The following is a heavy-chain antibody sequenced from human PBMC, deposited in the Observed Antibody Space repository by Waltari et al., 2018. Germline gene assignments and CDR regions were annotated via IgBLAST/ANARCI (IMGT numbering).Heavy chain of an antibody. CDR3: QRGDY. CDR1: GFTLSSFW. Sequence: EVQLVESGGGLVQPWGSLRLSCAASGFTLSSFWMSWARQAPGKGLEWVANINQDGSGTYYVDSVKGRFTISRDNAKNSVFLQMNSLRAEDTAVYYCQRGDYWGQGTLVTVSS. J-gene: IGHJ4*02. CDR2: INQDGSGT. V-gene: IGHV3-7*04.